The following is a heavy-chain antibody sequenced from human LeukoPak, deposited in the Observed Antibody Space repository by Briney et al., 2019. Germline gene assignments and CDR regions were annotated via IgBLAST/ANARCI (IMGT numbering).Heavy chain of an antibody. V-gene: IGHV3-13*01. CDR3: ARGLLGAVAGIGAFDI. CDR2: IGTAGDT. D-gene: IGHD6-19*01. Sequence: GGSLRLSCAASGFTFSSYDMHWVRQATGKGLEWVSAIGTAGDTYYPGSVKGRFTISRENAKNSLYLQMSSLRAGDTAVYYCARGLLGAVAGIGAFDIWGQGTMVTVSS. CDR1: GFTFSSYD. J-gene: IGHJ3*02.